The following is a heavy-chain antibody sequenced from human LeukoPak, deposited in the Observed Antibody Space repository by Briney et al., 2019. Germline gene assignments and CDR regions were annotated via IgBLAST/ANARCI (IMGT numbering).Heavy chain of an antibody. CDR2: INPSGGST. D-gene: IGHD1-26*01. V-gene: IGHV1-46*03. Sequence: GASVKVSCKASGYTFTSYYMHWVRQAPGQGLEWMGIINPSGGSTSYAQKFQGRVTMTRDTSTSTVYMELSSLRSEDTAVYYCARGDSVIVGATRYYYYIDVWGKGTTVTVSS. CDR1: GYTFTSYY. J-gene: IGHJ6*03. CDR3: ARGDSVIVGATRYYYYIDV.